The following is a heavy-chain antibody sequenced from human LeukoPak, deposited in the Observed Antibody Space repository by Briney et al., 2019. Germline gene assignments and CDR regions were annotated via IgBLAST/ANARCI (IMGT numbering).Heavy chain of an antibody. V-gene: IGHV4-34*01. Sequence: SETLSLTCAVYGGSFSGYYWSWIRQPPGKGLEWIGEINHSGSTNYNPSLKSRVTISVDTSKNQFSLKLSSVTAADTAVYYCARLYSSSWRSIDYWGQGTLVTVSS. CDR2: INHSGST. J-gene: IGHJ4*02. CDR1: GGSFSGYY. CDR3: ARLYSSSWRSIDY. D-gene: IGHD6-13*01.